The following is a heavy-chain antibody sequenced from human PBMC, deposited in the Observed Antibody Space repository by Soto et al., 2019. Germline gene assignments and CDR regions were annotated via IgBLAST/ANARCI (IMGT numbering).Heavy chain of an antibody. CDR2: IDWDDDK. V-gene: IGHV2-70*01. CDR3: ARMGEDKAMSSRGYYYYGMDV. CDR1: GFSLSTSGMC. J-gene: IGHJ6*02. D-gene: IGHD5-18*01. Sequence: SGPTLVNPTQTLTLTCTFSGFSLSTSGMCVSWIRQPPGKALEWLALIDWDDDKYYSTSLKTRLTISKDTSKNQVVLTMTNMDPVDTATYYCARMGEDKAMSSRGYYYYGMDVWGQGTTVTVSS.